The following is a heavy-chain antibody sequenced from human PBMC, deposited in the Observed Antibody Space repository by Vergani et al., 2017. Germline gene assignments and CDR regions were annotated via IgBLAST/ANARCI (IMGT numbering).Heavy chain of an antibody. CDR2: IYHSGST. CDR1: GYSISSGYY. J-gene: IGHJ3*02. D-gene: IGHD5-18*01. Sequence: QVQLQESGPGLVKPSETLSLTCTVSGYSISSGYYWGWIRQPPGKGLVWIGSIYHSGSTYYNPSLKSLVTISVDTSKNQFSLKLSSVTAADTAVYYCARGGDNIAFDIWGQGTMVTVSS. V-gene: IGHV4-38-2*02. CDR3: ARGGDNIAFDI.